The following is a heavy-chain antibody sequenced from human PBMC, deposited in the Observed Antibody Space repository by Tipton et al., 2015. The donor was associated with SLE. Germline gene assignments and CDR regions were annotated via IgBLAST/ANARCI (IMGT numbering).Heavy chain of an antibody. CDR2: FYYSGNT. CDR3: ARRVWDYGDSYYFDF. V-gene: IGHV4-39*07. Sequence: GLVKPSETLSLTCTVSGDSISSSSYYWGWIRQPPGKGLEWIGTFYYSGNTYFNPSLKSRVTISVDTSKNQFSLRLSSVTAADTAVYYCARRVWDYGDSYYFDFWGQGTLVTVSS. CDR1: GDSISSSSYY. J-gene: IGHJ4*02. D-gene: IGHD4-17*01.